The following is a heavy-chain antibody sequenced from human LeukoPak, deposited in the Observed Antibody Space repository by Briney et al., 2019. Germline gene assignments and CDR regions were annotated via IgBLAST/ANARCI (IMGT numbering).Heavy chain of an antibody. V-gene: IGHV3-64D*06. CDR3: VKEVTYYYGSGSYFDY. D-gene: IGHD3-10*01. CDR1: GFTFSSYA. CDR2: ISSNGGST. Sequence: GGSLRLSCSASGFTFSSYAMHWVRQAPGKGLEYVSAISSNGGSTYYADPVKGRFTISRDNSKNTLYLQMSSLRAEDTAVYYCVKEVTYYYGSGSYFDYWGQGTLVTVSS. J-gene: IGHJ4*02.